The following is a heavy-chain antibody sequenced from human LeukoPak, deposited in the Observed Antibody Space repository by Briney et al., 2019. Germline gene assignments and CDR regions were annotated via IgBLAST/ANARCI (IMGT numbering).Heavy chain of an antibody. V-gene: IGHV1-18*01. CDR3: ARETHMGAFDI. Sequence: GESLRISCKGSGYSFTSYGISWVRQAPGQGLEWMGWISAYNGNTNYAQKLQGRVTMTTDTSTSTAYMELRSLRSDDTAVYYCARETHMGAFDIWGQGTMVTVSS. CDR2: ISAYNGNT. J-gene: IGHJ3*02. CDR1: GYSFTSYG.